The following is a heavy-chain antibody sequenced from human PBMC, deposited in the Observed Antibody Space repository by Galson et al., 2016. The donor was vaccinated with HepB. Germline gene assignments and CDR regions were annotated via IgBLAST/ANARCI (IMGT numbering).Heavy chain of an antibody. V-gene: IGHV3-53*01. CDR1: EFTVSNNY. CDR2: IYSGGNT. Sequence: SLRLSCAASEFTVSNNYMSWVRQAPGKGLEWVPLIYSGGNTRYADSVKGRFTISRDNSKNTVYLQMNSLRAEDTAVYCCSTLNPASPYFDYWGQGTLVTVSS. J-gene: IGHJ4*02. CDR3: STLNPASPYFDY.